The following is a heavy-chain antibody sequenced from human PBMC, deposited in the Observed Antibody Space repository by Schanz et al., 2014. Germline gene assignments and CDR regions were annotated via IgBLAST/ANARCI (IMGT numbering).Heavy chain of an antibody. J-gene: IGHJ4*02. CDR3: ARPIYDLWSGSFDY. CDR1: GFTFGAYT. V-gene: IGHV3-21*01. D-gene: IGHD3-3*01. Sequence: DVHLVESGGGLVQPGGSLRLSCVTSGFTFGAYTMNWVRQAPGKGLEWVSSISSRSSYIYYTDSVKGRFTISRDNSKNTLYLQMNSLRAEDTAVYYCARPIYDLWSGSFDYWGQGTLVTVSS. CDR2: ISSRSSYI.